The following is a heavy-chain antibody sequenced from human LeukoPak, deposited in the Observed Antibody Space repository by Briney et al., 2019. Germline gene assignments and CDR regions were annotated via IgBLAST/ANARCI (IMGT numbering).Heavy chain of an antibody. CDR2: ISSSSSTI. D-gene: IGHD4-23*01. V-gene: IGHV3-48*02. CDR1: EFTFSSYS. Sequence: GGSLRLSCAASEFTFSSYSMNWVRQAPGKGLEWVSYISSSSSTIYYADSVKGRFTISRDNAKNSLYLQMNSLRDEDTAVYYCARAADYGGNPNAFDIWGQGTMVTVSS. J-gene: IGHJ3*02. CDR3: ARAADYGGNPNAFDI.